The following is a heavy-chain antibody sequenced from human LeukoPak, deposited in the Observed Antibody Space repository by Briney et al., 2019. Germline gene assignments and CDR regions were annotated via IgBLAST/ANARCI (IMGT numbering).Heavy chain of an antibody. J-gene: IGHJ4*02. CDR3: ARETSDTAMVYFDY. V-gene: IGHV3-66*01. Sequence: TGGSLRLSCAASGFTVSNNYMSWVRQAPGKGLEWVSVIYSSGSTFYADSVKGRFTISRDNAKNSLYLQMNSLRAEDTAVYYCARETSDTAMVYFDYWGQGTLVTVSS. D-gene: IGHD5-18*01. CDR2: IYSSGST. CDR1: GFTVSNNY.